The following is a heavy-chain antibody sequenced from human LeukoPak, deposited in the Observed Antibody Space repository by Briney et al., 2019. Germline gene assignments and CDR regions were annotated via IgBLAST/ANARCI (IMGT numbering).Heavy chain of an antibody. V-gene: IGHV3-30*02. CDR1: GFTFRSYA. J-gene: IGHJ4*02. D-gene: IGHD3-10*01. CDR2: IRYDGSKT. CDR3: AKVTYGSGTYGAFDY. Sequence: GGSLRLSCAASGFTFRSYAMHWVRQAPGRGLEWVAFIRYDGSKTHYGDSVKGRFSISRDNSKNTLYLQMNSLRAEDTAVYYCAKVTYGSGTYGAFDYWGQGTLVTVSS.